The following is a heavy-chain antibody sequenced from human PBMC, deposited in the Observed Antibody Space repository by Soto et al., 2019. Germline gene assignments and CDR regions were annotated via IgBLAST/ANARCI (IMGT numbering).Heavy chain of an antibody. CDR2: ITPNSGYT. V-gene: IGHV1-18*03. CDR1: GYKFSSYA. Sequence: QLQLMQSGGEARNPGASVKVSCEASGYKFSSYAISWLRQAPGQGLEWMGLITPNSGYTNYAQKFQGRLILTTDIPSSTAYMELTSLTYDDMAMYYCATSYDTGFDPWGQGTLVSVS. D-gene: IGHD3-9*01. CDR3: ATSYDTGFDP. J-gene: IGHJ5*02.